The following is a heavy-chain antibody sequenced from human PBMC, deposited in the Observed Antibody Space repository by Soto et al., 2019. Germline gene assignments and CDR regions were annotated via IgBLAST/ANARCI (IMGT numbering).Heavy chain of an antibody. J-gene: IGHJ5*02. Sequence: QVQLVQSGAEVKKPGASVKVSCKVSGYTLTELSMHWVRQAPGKGLEWMGGFDPEDGETIYAQKFQGRVTMTEDTSTDTAYMELSSLRSEDTAVYYCATDTPGWELGRSWFDPWGQGTLVTVSS. D-gene: IGHD3-10*01. CDR2: FDPEDGET. V-gene: IGHV1-24*01. CDR3: ATDTPGWELGRSWFDP. CDR1: GYTLTELS.